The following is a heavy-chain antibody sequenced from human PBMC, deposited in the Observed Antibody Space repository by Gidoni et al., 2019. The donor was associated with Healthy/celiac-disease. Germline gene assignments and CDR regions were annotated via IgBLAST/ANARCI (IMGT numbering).Heavy chain of an antibody. J-gene: IGHJ3*02. CDR2: ISSSSSTI. CDR1: GFTFISYS. CDR3: ARGDLGSSSHDAFDI. V-gene: IGHV3-48*02. Sequence: EVQLVESGGGLVQPGGSLRLSCAASGFTFISYSMNWVRQAPGKGLEWVSYISSSSSTIYYADSVKGRFTISRDNAKNSLYLQMNSLRDEDTAVYYCARGDLGSSSHDAFDIWGQGTMVTVSS. D-gene: IGHD6-13*01.